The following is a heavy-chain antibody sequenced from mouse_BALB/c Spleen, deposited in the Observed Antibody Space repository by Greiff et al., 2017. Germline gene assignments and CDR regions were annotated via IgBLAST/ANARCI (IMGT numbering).Heavy chain of an antibody. D-gene: IGHD2-3*01. Sequence: EVKLMESGGGLVQPGGSLKLSCAASGFDFSRYWMSWVRQAPGKGLEWIGEINPDSSTINYTPSLKDKFIISRDNAKNTLYLQMSKVRSEDTALYYCAREENGYYIAYWGQGTLVTVSA. CDR2: INPDSSTI. J-gene: IGHJ3*01. V-gene: IGHV4-1*02. CDR3: AREENGYYIAY. CDR1: GFDFSRYW.